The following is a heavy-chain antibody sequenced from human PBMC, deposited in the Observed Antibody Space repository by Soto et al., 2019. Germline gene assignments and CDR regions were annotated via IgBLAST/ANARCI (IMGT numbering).Heavy chain of an antibody. CDR1: GFTFSDYY. CDR2: ISSSSSYT. V-gene: IGHV3-11*06. D-gene: IGHD6-13*01. CDR3: ARDVGAAAATPNDY. J-gene: IGHJ4*02. Sequence: GGSLRLSCAASGFTFSDYYMSWIRQAPGKGLEWVSYISSSSSYTNYADSVKGRFTISRDNAKNSLYLQMNSLRAEDTAVYYCARDVGAAAATPNDYWGQGTLVTVSS.